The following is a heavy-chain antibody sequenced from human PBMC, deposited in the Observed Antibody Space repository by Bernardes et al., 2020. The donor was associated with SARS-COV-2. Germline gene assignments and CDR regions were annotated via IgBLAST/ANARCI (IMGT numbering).Heavy chain of an antibody. CDR1: GGSISSYY. CDR2: IYYSGST. D-gene: IGHD2-15*01. J-gene: IGHJ3*02. V-gene: IGHV4-59*08. Sequence: ETLSLTCTVSGGSISSYYWSWIRQPPGKGLEWIGYIYYSGSTNYNPSLKSRVTISVDTSKNQFSLKLSSVTAADTAVYYCARRGLGYCSGGSCVDAFDIWGQGTMVTVSS. CDR3: ARRGLGYCSGGSCVDAFDI.